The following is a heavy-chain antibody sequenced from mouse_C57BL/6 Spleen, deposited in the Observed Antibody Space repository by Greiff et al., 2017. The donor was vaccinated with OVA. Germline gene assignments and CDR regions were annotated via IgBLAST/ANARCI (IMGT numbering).Heavy chain of an antibody. CDR1: GFTFSDYG. J-gene: IGHJ4*01. V-gene: IGHV5-17*01. CDR3: ALTGTFAMDY. Sequence: VQLKESGGGLVKPGGSLKLSCAASGFTFSDYGMHWVRQAPEKGLEWVAYISSGSSTIHYADTVKGRFTMSRDNAKNTLFLQMTCLRSEDTALYYCALTGTFAMDYWGPGASVTVSS. D-gene: IGHD4-1*01. CDR2: ISSGSSTI.